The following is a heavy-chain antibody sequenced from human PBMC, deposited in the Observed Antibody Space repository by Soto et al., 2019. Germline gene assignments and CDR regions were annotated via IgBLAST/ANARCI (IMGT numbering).Heavy chain of an antibody. V-gene: IGHV1-18*04. J-gene: IGHJ4*02. Sequence: HVQLVQSGAEVKKPGASVKVSCKASGYTFTSYGISWVRQAPGQGLEWMGWISTYNGNTNYAQKLQGRVTMNTDTSRTTAYMERRSLRSDDTAVYHCATDPPRRYSAGQELDYWGQVTLVTVSS. CDR2: ISTYNGNT. D-gene: IGHD5-18*01. CDR3: ATDPPRRYSAGQELDY. CDR1: GYTFTSYG.